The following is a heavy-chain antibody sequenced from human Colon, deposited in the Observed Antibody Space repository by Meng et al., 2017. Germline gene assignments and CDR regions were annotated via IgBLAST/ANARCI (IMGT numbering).Heavy chain of an antibody. Sequence: QVQVVQSGAEVKKPGASVKVSCKASGYTFNTYHMHWVRQAPGQGLEWMGIINPSGGGTLYAQKFQGRVTMTSDTSTSTVYMELSSLRSEDTAVYYCARERLGESPDYWGQGTLVTVSS. D-gene: IGHD3-16*01. J-gene: IGHJ4*02. CDR1: GYTFNTYH. CDR3: ARERLGESPDY. V-gene: IGHV1-46*02. CDR2: INPSGGGT.